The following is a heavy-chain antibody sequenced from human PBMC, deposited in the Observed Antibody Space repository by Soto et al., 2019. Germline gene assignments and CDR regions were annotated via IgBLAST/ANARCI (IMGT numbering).Heavy chain of an antibody. V-gene: IGHV2-5*02. Sequence: QITLKESGPTLVKPTQTLTLTCTFSGFSLSTSGVGVGWIRQPPGKALEWLALIYWDDDKRYSPFLESRLTITKDTSKNQVVLTMTNMDPVDTATYYCAHRLCTSTSCRPYYYYLMDVWGQGTTVTVSS. J-gene: IGHJ6*02. CDR3: AHRLCTSTSCRPYYYYLMDV. CDR2: IYWDDDK. D-gene: IGHD2-2*01. CDR1: GFSLSTSGVG.